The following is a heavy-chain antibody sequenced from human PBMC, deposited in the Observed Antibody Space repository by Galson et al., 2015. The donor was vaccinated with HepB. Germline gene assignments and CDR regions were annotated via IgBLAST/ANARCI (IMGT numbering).Heavy chain of an antibody. Sequence: ETLSLASPDSGGSISSYYWGWIRQPAGKGLEWIGRIYTSGRDNYNPSLKSRVTMSVDPSKNQFSLKLSSVTAADTAVYYCARDLVNFDWLFLFDYWGQGTLVTVSS. J-gene: IGHJ4*02. CDR3: ARDLVNFDWLFLFDY. V-gene: IGHV4-4*07. CDR2: IYTSGRD. CDR1: GGSISSYY. D-gene: IGHD3-9*01.